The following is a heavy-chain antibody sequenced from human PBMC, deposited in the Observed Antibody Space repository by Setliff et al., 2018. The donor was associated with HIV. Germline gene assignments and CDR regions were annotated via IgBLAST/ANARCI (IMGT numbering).Heavy chain of an antibody. CDR3: AKEGDRYGLDLDY. Sequence: SVKVSCKASGGTFSSYAISWVRQAPGQGLEWMGGIIPIFGTANYAQKFQGRVTITADESTSTAYMELSSLRSEDTAVYCCAKEGDRYGLDLDYWGQGTLVTVSS. D-gene: IGHD5-18*01. CDR1: GGTFSSYA. V-gene: IGHV1-69*13. CDR2: IIPIFGTA. J-gene: IGHJ4*02.